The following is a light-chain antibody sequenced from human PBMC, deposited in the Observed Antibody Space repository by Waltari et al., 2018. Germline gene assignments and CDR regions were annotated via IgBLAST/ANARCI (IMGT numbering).Light chain of an antibody. J-gene: IGLJ3*02. Sequence: QSVLTQPPSASGTPGQRVNISCSGGRSNIGSNPVVWYRQVPGTAPKLLIHCSHQRPSGVPDRFSGSKSGTSASLDISGLQAEDEVDYFCATWDDSLDGPVFGGGTKLTVL. CDR2: CSH. V-gene: IGLV1-44*01. CDR1: RSNIGSNP. CDR3: ATWDDSLDGPV.